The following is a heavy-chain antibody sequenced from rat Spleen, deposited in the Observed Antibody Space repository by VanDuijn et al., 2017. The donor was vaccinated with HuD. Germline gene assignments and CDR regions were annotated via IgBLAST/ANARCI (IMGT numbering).Heavy chain of an antibody. CDR1: GFTFNNYW. J-gene: IGHJ2*01. D-gene: IGHD1-6*01. V-gene: IGHV5-31*01. Sequence: EVQLVESGGGLVQPGRSLKLSCVASGFTFNNYWMTWIRQAPGKGLEWVASITKPGGCTDYPDSVKGRFTISRDNAKSTLYLQMNSLRSEDTATYYCTTWDYYDNRFDYWGQGVMVTVSS. CDR2: ITKPGGCT. CDR3: TTWDYYDNRFDY.